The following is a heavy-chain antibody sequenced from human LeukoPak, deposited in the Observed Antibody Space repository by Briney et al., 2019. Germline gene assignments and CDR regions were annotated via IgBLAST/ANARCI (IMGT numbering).Heavy chain of an antibody. V-gene: IGHV3-23*01. CDR1: GFTFGDYG. CDR3: ARDPYSGAYGNTYYYYMDV. D-gene: IGHD1-26*01. Sequence: GGSLRLSCAASGFTFGDYGMSWVRQAPGKGLEWVSAISGSGGSTYYADSVKGRFTISRDNARNSLYLQMNSLTAEDTAVYYCARDPYSGAYGNTYYYYMDVWGKGTTVTISS. J-gene: IGHJ6*03. CDR2: ISGSGGST.